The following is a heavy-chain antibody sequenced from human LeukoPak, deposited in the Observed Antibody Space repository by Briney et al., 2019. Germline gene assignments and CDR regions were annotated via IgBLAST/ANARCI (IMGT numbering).Heavy chain of an antibody. CDR2: IIPILGIA. D-gene: IGHD3-10*01. J-gene: IGHJ4*02. Sequence: SVKVSCKASGGTFSSYAISWVRQAPGQGLEWMGRIIPILGIANYAQKFQGRVTITADKSTSTAYMELSSLRSEDTAVYYRARVGTYGSGFDYWGQGTLVTVSS. CDR1: GGTFSSYA. CDR3: ARVGTYGSGFDY. V-gene: IGHV1-69*04.